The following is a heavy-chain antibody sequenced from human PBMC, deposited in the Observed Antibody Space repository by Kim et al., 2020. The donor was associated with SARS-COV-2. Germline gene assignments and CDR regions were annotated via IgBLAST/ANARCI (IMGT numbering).Heavy chain of an antibody. V-gene: IGHV3-64D*06. D-gene: IGHD2-2*01. J-gene: IGHJ4*02. CDR3: VKDTRRTVVVPYY. Sequence: YADSVKGRFTISRDNSKNTLYLQMSSLRAEDTAVYYCVKDTRRTVVVPYYWGQGTLVTVSS.